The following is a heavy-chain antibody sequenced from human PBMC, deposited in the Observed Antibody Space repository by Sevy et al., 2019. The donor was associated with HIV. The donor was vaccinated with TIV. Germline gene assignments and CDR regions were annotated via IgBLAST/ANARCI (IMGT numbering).Heavy chain of an antibody. Sequence: SETLSLTCTVSGGSINSDHWNWIRQPPGKGLGWIGYVYYTGGTNYNPSLKNRATISVDRTKNQFSLKLTSVAAADTAVYYCARRNDFDIWGQGTMVTVSS. CDR2: VYYTGGT. CDR1: GGSINSDH. CDR3: ARRNDFDI. V-gene: IGHV4-59*08. J-gene: IGHJ3*02.